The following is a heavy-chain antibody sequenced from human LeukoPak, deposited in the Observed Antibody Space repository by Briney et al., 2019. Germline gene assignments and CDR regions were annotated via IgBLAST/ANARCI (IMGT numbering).Heavy chain of an antibody. CDR1: GGSISSYY. V-gene: IGHV4-59*01. J-gene: IGHJ2*01. CDR3: ARAGDDYGDYARVLWYFDL. Sequence: SQTLSLTCTVSGGSISSYYWSWIRQPPGKGLEWMGYIYYSGSTNYNPSLKSRVTISVDTSKNQFSLKLSSVTAADTAVYYCARAGDDYGDYARVLWYFDLWGRGTLVTVSS. D-gene: IGHD4-17*01. CDR2: IYYSGST.